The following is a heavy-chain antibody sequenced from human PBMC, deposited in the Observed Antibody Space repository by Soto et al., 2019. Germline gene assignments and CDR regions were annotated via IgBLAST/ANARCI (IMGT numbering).Heavy chain of an antibody. Sequence: EVQLVESGGGLVQPGGSLRLSCAASGFTFSSYWMSWVRQAPGKGLEWVANIKQDGSEKYYVDSVKGRFTISRDNAKNSLYLQMNSLRAEDTAVYYCARDHLQALRFLEWWYWGQGTLVTVSS. CDR3: ARDHLQALRFLEWWY. CDR2: IKQDGSEK. CDR1: GFTFSSYW. D-gene: IGHD3-3*01. V-gene: IGHV3-7*03. J-gene: IGHJ4*02.